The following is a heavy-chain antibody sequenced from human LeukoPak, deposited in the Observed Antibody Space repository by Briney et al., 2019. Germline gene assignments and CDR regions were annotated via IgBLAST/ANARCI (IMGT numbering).Heavy chain of an antibody. CDR1: GGSISSGGYY. J-gene: IGHJ4*02. CDR3: ARGVYIAAAQYAY. D-gene: IGHD6-13*01. CDR2: IYYSGST. Sequence: SETLSLTCTVSGGSISSGGYYWSWIRQHPGKGLEWIGYIYYSGSTYYNPSLKSRVTISVDTSKNQFSLKLSSVTAADTAVYYCARGVYIAAAQYAYWGQGTLVTVSA. V-gene: IGHV4-31*03.